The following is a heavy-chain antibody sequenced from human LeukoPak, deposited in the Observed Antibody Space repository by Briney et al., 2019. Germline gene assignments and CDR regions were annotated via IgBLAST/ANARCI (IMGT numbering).Heavy chain of an antibody. D-gene: IGHD5-24*01. CDR2: INPNSGGT. CDR1: GYTFTNYY. V-gene: IGHV1-2*02. CDR3: ARPPGLDGYNRYDY. Sequence: ASVKVSCKASGYTFTNYYLHWVRQAPGQGLEWMGWINPNSGGTNYAQKFQGRVTMTRDTPISTAYMELSRLRSDDTALYYCARPPGLDGYNRYDYWGQGTLVTVSS. J-gene: IGHJ4*02.